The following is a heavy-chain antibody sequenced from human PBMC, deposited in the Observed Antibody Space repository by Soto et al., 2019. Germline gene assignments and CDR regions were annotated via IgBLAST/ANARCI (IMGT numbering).Heavy chain of an antibody. D-gene: IGHD2-15*01. J-gene: IGHJ3*02. V-gene: IGHV1-2*04. CDR2: INPNSGGT. CDR1: GYTFIDYY. CDR3: ARDLLPYCSGGSCYPEGAFHI. Sequence: ASVNVSCKTSGYTFIDYYMHWVRQAPGQGLEWMGWINPNSGGTNYAQKFQGWVTLTRDTSISTAYMELRRLRSDDTAVYFCARDLLPYCSGGSCYPEGAFHIWGQGTMVTVSS.